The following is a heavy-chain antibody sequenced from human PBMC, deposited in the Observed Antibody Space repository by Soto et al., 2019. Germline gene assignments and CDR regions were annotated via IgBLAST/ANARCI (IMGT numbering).Heavy chain of an antibody. J-gene: IGHJ4*02. CDR2: IGSSGLPT. D-gene: IGHD3-16*02. V-gene: IGHV3-11*01. Sequence: QVQVVESGGGLVKPGGSLRLSCAASGFTFNDYYMSWIRQAPGRGLEWISYIGSSGLPTYYANSVKGRFTISRDNARKSLYLQMSSLRDEDTALYLCVYGFGGFISWGRGTLVTVSS. CDR1: GFTFNDYY. CDR3: VYGFGGFIS.